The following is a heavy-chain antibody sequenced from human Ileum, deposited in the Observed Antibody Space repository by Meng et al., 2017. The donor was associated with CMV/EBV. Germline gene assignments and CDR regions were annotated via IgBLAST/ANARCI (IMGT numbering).Heavy chain of an antibody. Sequence: QGHLQELLPGLVMPSETLSLPCSISGGSITSYYRGWIRQPAGKGLEWIGRIYVSGSTNYNPSLKSRVTMSVDTSKNQFSLKLSSVTAADTAIYYCAKGTGVTDPFDYWGQGTLVTVSS. CDR2: IYVSGST. V-gene: IGHV4-4*07. CDR1: GGSITSYY. CDR3: AKGTGVTDPFDY. J-gene: IGHJ4*02. D-gene: IGHD1-14*01.